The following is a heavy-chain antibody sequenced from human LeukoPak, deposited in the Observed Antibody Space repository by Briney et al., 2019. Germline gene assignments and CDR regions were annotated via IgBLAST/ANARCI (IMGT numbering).Heavy chain of an antibody. CDR2: ISGSGDST. CDR1: GFTFSSYS. J-gene: IGHJ4*02. V-gene: IGHV3-23*01. Sequence: GGSLRLSCVVSGFTFSSYSMSWVRQAPGKGLEWVSAISGSGDSTYYADSVRGRFTISRDNSKNTLYLQMNSLRVEDTAVYYCAKDRGIISDYWGQGTLVTVSS. D-gene: IGHD3-10*01. CDR3: AKDRGIISDY.